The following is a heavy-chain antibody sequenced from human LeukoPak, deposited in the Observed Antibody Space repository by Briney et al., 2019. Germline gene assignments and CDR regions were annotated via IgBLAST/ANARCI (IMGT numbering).Heavy chain of an antibody. CDR1: GFTFSSNA. CDR3: AKDEGRWAFDI. Sequence: GGSLRLSCAASGFTFSSNAMSWVRQAPGKGLEWVSSISTNGAGTYYADSVKGRFTISRDNSKSTLYLQMNSLRAGDTAVHYCAKDEGRWAFDIWGQGTLVTVSS. J-gene: IGHJ3*02. V-gene: IGHV3-23*01. CDR2: ISTNGAGT.